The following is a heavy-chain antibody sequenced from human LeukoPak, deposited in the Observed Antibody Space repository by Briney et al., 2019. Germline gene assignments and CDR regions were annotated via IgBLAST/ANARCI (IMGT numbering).Heavy chain of an antibody. D-gene: IGHD4-11*01. CDR1: GGSISETYW. Sequence: SETLSLTCTVSGGSISETYWWSWARQPPGKGLEWIGQIHRSGSTNYNPSLKNRLIISLDRSKNQFSLSLNSVTAADTALYFCARETDYSHPNYFDPWGQGILVTVSS. CDR3: ARETDYSHPNYFDP. CDR2: IHRSGST. V-gene: IGHV4-4*02. J-gene: IGHJ5*02.